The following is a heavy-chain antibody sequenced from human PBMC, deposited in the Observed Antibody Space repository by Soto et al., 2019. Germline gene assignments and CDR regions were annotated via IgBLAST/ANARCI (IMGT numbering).Heavy chain of an antibody. CDR1: GYTLTELF. V-gene: IGHV1-24*01. Sequence: ASVKVSCKVSGYTLTELFIHWVRQAPGKGLEWMGGFDPRDGEAIYAQQFQGRVTVTEDTSTDTAYMGLSSLRSADTAVYYCATVLPGPSVDYSPYYYYGMDLWRQGTTVTVSS. CDR2: FDPRDGEA. J-gene: IGHJ6*02. D-gene: IGHD2-15*01. CDR3: ATVLPGPSVDYSPYYYYGMDL.